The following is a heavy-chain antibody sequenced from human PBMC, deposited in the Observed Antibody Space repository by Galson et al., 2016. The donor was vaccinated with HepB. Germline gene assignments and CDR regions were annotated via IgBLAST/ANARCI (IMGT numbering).Heavy chain of an antibody. CDR1: GGTFNISA. V-gene: IGHV1-69*06. Sequence: SVKVSCKASGGTFNISAFSWVRQAPGEGLEWMGGIILLFGTPIYTQRFQGRVTITVDKSTSTVYMELSSLRSEDTAVYYCASGDDGSGSYASPPHHFYYMDVWGKGTTVIVSS. D-gene: IGHD3-10*01. J-gene: IGHJ6*03. CDR2: IILLFGTP. CDR3: ASGDDGSGSYASPPHHFYYMDV.